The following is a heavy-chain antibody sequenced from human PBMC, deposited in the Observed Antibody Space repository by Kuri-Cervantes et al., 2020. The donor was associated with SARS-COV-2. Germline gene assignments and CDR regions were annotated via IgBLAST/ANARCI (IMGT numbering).Heavy chain of an antibody. CDR1: GFTFSDYY. Sequence: GESLKISCAASGFTFSDYYMSWIRQAPGKGLEWVSYISSSGSTIYYADSVKGRFTISRDNAKNSLYLQMNSLRAEDTAVYYCARDRPTGVVLGNAFDIWGQGTMVTVSS. D-gene: IGHD2-2*01. CDR3: ARDRPTGVVLGNAFDI. J-gene: IGHJ3*02. CDR2: ISSSGSTI. V-gene: IGHV3-11*04.